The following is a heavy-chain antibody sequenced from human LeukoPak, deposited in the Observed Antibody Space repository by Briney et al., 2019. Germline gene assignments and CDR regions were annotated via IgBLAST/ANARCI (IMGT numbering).Heavy chain of an antibody. Sequence: PGGSLRLSCAASGFTFSSYGMHWVRQAPGKGLEWVAIISYDGSKKYYGDSVKGRFTISRDNSKNTLYLQMNSLRAEDTAVYYLAKAYYGWGPPLDWFDPWGQGPRVTVPS. V-gene: IGHV3-30*18. J-gene: IGHJ5*02. D-gene: IGHD3-10*01. CDR1: GFTFSSYG. CDR3: AKAYYGWGPPLDWFDP. CDR2: ISYDGSKK.